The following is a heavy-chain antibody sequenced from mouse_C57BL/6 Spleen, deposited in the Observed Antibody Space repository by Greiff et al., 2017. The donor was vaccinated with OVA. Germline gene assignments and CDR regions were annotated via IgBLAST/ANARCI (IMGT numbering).Heavy chain of an antibody. V-gene: IGHV3-8*01. J-gene: IGHJ1*03. CDR2: ISYSGST. CDR1: GYSITSDY. CDR3: ARYSSSYNWYFDV. Sequence: EVQRVESGPGLAKPSQTLSLTCSVTGYSITSDYWNWIRKFPGNKLEYMGYISYSGSTYYNPSLKSRISITRDTSKNQYYLQLNSVTTEDTATYYCARYSSSYNWYFDVWGTGTTVTVSS. D-gene: IGHD1-1*01.